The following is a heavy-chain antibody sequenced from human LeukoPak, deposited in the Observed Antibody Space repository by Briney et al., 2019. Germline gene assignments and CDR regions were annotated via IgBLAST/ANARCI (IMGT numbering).Heavy chain of an antibody. CDR2: ISSSGSGT. J-gene: IGHJ4*02. CDR1: GFTFSSYA. D-gene: IGHD5-12*01. V-gene: IGHV3-23*01. CDR3: AKDGPYSGYDLAR. Sequence: GGSLRLSCAASGFTFSSYAMSWVPQATGRGREGVSSISSSGSGTYYADSVKGRFTISRDISKNTLYLQMNSLRAEDTAVYYCAKDGPYSGYDLARWGQGTLVTVSS.